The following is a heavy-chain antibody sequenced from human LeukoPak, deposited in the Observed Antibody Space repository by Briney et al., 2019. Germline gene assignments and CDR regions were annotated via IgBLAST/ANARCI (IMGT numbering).Heavy chain of an antibody. Sequence: PGGSLRLSCAASGFTFDNYAMSWVRQVPGKGLEWVSAVSAGGITHYGDSVRGRFTVSRDNSRNTSYLEMDNLRVEDTAVYYCASPYCSSTTCYPRTFHHWGQGTLVTVSS. D-gene: IGHD2-2*01. CDR2: VSAGGIT. CDR1: GFTFDNYA. J-gene: IGHJ1*01. CDR3: ASPYCSSTTCYPRTFHH. V-gene: IGHV3-23*01.